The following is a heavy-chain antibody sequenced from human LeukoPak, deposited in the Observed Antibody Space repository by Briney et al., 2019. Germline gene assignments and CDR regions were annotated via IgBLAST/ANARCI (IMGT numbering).Heavy chain of an antibody. CDR2: INSDGYSI. CDR1: PFTFSGYW. Sequence: PGGSLRLSCAAPPFTFSGYWMHWVRQPPGKGLVWVSRINSDGYSITYADSVKGRFTISRDNTKNTLYLQMNSLIAEDTAVYFCARATYSSGFDSWGQGTLVTASS. V-gene: IGHV3-74*03. D-gene: IGHD6-19*01. J-gene: IGHJ5*01. CDR3: ARATYSSGFDS.